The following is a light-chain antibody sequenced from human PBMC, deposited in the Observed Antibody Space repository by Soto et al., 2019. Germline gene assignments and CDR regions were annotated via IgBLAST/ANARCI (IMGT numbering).Light chain of an antibody. J-gene: IGLJ1*01. CDR2: VND. Sequence: QSVLTQPPSASGTPGQRVTISCSGGSSNMRTNTVSWYQQVPGTAPKVLIYVNDQRPSGVPDRFSGSNSGTSASLAISGLQPEDEADYYCVAWDDSLNGHVFGTGTKLTVL. CDR3: VAWDDSLNGHV. CDR1: SSNMRTNT. V-gene: IGLV1-44*01.